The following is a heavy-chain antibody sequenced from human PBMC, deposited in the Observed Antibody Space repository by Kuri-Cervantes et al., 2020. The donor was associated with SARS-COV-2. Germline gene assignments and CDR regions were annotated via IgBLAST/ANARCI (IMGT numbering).Heavy chain of an antibody. CDR3: AGTTSGLAY. Sequence: GGSLRLSCAASGFTFDDYAMHWVRQAPGKGLEWVSLISWDGGSTYYADSVKGRFTISRDNSKNTLYLQMNSLRAEDTAVYYCAGTTSGLAYWGQGTLVTVSS. J-gene: IGHJ4*02. D-gene: IGHD1-7*01. CDR1: GFTFDDYA. CDR2: ISWDGGST. V-gene: IGHV3-43D*04.